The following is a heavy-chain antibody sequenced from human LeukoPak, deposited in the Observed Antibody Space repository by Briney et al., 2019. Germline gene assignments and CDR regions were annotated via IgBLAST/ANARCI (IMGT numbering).Heavy chain of an antibody. CDR1: GFTFDDYA. J-gene: IGHJ4*02. Sequence: GGSLRLSCAASGFTFDDYAMHWVRQAPGKGLEWVSLISGDGGSTYYADSLKGRFTISRDNSKNSLYLQMNSLRTEDTALYYCAKVQLGYCSGGSCYPGYYFDYWGQGTLVTVSS. CDR3: AKVQLGYCSGGSCYPGYYFDY. D-gene: IGHD2-15*01. V-gene: IGHV3-43*02. CDR2: ISGDGGST.